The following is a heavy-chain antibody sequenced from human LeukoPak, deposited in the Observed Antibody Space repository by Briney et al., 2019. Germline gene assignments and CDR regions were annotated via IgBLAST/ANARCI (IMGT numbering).Heavy chain of an antibody. CDR2: INHSGST. CDR1: GGSFSGYY. CDR3: AYNWNYVDY. J-gene: IGHJ4*02. Sequence: SETLSLTCAVYGGSFSGYYWSWIRQPPGKGLEWIGEINHSGSTNYNPSLKSRVTISVDTSKNQFSLKLSSVTAADTAVYYCAYNWNYVDYWGQGTLVTVSS. D-gene: IGHD1-20*01. V-gene: IGHV4-34*01.